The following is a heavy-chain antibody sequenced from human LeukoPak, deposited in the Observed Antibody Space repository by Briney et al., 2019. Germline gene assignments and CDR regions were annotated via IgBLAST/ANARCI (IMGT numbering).Heavy chain of an antibody. CDR3: ARDLFRGYSGYDYVRGENWFDP. V-gene: IGHV3-7*03. CDR2: IKKDGSEK. CDR1: GFTFSSYW. J-gene: IGHJ5*02. D-gene: IGHD5-12*01. Sequence: GGSLRLSCAASGFTFSSYWMSWVRQAPGKGLEWVANIKKDGSEKYYVDSVKGRFTISRDNAKNSLYLQMNSLRSDDTAVYYCARDLFRGYSGYDYVRGENWFDPWGQGTLVTVSS.